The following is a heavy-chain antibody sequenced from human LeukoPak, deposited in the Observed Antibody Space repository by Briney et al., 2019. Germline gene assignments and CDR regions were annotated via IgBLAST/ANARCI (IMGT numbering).Heavy chain of an antibody. CDR2: ITWSGRTM. J-gene: IGHJ3*02. D-gene: IGHD2-2*01. CDR1: GFTFVDHA. V-gene: IGHV3-9*01. CDR3: PKDILSPCGTNCYGAFDI. Sequence: GGSLRLSCAASGFTFVDHAMHWVRQAPGKGLEWVSGITWSGRTMGYADSVKGRFTISRDNTKYSLFLQMNSLRAEDTALYYCPKDILSPCGTNCYGAFDIWGQGTMVTVST.